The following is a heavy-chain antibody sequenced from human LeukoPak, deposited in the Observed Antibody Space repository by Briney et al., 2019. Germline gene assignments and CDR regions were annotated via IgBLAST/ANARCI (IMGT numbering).Heavy chain of an antibody. CDR1: GGTITGSKYF. J-gene: IGHJ4*02. D-gene: IGHD2-8*01. V-gene: IGHV4-39*07. Sequence: SETLSLTCAVSGGTITGSKYFWGWIRQPPGKELELIGIISYGGSTDHNPSLKSRVTISTDTSKNQFSLKLTSVTAADTAVYYCAGLGVMVLVYQFEYWGRGTPVTVSS. CDR3: AGLGVMVLVYQFEY. CDR2: ISYGGST.